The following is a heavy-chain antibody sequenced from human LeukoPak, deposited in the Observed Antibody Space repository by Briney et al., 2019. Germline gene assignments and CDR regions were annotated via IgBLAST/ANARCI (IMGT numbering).Heavy chain of an antibody. J-gene: IGHJ1*01. CDR1: GFTVSSNY. CDR2: IYSGGST. V-gene: IGHV3-53*01. Sequence: GGSLRLSCAASGFTVSSNYMSWVRQAPGKGLEWVSVIYSGGSTYYADSVKGRFTISRDNSKNTLYLQMNSLRAEDTAVYYCARDSSDIRSLIAHWGQGTLVTVSS. D-gene: IGHD2-15*01. CDR3: ARDSSDIRSLIAH.